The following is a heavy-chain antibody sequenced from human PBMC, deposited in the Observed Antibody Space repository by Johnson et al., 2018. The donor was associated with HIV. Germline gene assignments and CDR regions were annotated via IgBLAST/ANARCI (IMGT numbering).Heavy chain of an antibody. CDR2: ISVSGDST. V-gene: IGHV3-23*04. D-gene: IGHD3-16*01. Sequence: EVQLVESGGGLVQPGRSLRLSCAASGFTFDDYAMHWVRQAPGKGLEWVSTISVSGDSTYYADSVKGRFTISREKSKNTLYLQMNSLRAEDTAVYYCARDNLRQLDAFDIWGQGTMVTVSS. CDR1: GFTFDDYA. CDR3: ARDNLRQLDAFDI. J-gene: IGHJ3*02.